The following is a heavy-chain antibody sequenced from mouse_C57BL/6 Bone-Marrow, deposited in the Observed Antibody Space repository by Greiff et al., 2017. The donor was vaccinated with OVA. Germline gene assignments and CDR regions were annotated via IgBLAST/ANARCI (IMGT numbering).Heavy chain of an antibody. CDR3: TTDPYGYPV. V-gene: IGHV14-4*01. D-gene: IGHD1-2*01. CDR1: GFNIKDDY. Sequence: VQLQQSGAELVRPGASVKLSCTASGFNIKDDYMHWVKQRPEQGLEWIGWIDPENGDTEYASKFQGKATITADTSSNTAYLQLSSLTSEDTAVYYCTTDPYGYPVWGKGTTLTVSS. CDR2: IDPENGDT. J-gene: IGHJ2*01.